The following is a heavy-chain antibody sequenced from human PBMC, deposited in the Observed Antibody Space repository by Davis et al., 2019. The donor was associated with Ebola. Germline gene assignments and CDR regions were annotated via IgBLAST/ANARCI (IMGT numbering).Heavy chain of an antibody. CDR3: ARGQDIVLVVYAIRYGDDFDY. V-gene: IGHV3-48*02. D-gene: IGHD2-8*02. CDR1: GFTFTTST. Sequence: GESLKISCVASGFTFTTSTMNWVRQAPGKGLEWVSYISSSSSTIYYADSVKGRFTISRANAKNSLYLQMNSLRDEVTAVYYCARGQDIVLVVYAIRYGDDFDYWGQGTLVTVSS. CDR2: ISSSSSTI. J-gene: IGHJ4*02.